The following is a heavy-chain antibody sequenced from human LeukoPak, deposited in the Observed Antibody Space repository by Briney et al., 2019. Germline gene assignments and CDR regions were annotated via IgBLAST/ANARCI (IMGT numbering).Heavy chain of an antibody. CDR3: ARDGSYGSIDY. CDR2: ISSYGGSA. D-gene: IGHD1-26*01. CDR1: GFTLSTYA. Sequence: GGSLRLSCAASGFTLSTYAMSWVRQAPGRGLEWVSTISSYGGSAYYADSVKGRFTISRDNSKNTLYLQMNSLRAEDTAVYYCARDGSYGSIDYWGQGTLVTVSS. J-gene: IGHJ4*02. V-gene: IGHV3-23*01.